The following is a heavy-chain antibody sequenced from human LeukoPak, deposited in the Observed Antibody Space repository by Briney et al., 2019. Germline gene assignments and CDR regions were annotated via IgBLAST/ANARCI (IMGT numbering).Heavy chain of an antibody. CDR3: ARERNYYDSSGYPLRDFDY. CDR2: INHSGST. D-gene: IGHD3-22*01. CDR1: GGSFSGYY. J-gene: IGHJ4*02. Sequence: PSETLSLTCAVYGGSFSGYYWSWIRQPPGKGLEWIGEINHSGSTNYNPSLKSRVTISVDTSKNQFSLKLSSVTAADTAVYYCARERNYYDSSGYPLRDFDYWGQGTLVAVSS. V-gene: IGHV4-34*01.